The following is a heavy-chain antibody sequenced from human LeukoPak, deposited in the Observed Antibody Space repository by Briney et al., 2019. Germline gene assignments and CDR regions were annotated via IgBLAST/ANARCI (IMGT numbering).Heavy chain of an antibody. J-gene: IGHJ4*02. V-gene: IGHV3-48*04. Sequence: PGGSLRLSCAASEFTFSSYSMNWVRQAPGKGLEWVSYISSSSSTIYYADSVKGRFTISRDNAKNSLYLQMNSLRAEDTAVYYCARDLSYYYDSSGELFDYWGQGTLVTVSS. D-gene: IGHD3-22*01. CDR1: EFTFSSYS. CDR2: ISSSSSTI. CDR3: ARDLSYYYDSSGELFDY.